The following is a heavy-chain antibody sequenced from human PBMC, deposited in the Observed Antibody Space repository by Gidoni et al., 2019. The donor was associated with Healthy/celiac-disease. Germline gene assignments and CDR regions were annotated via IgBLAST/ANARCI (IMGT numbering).Heavy chain of an antibody. CDR1: GFTFSSYS. CDR3: ARDGLWLRYAFDY. D-gene: IGHD5-12*01. Sequence: EVQLVESGGGLVKPGGSLRLSGAASGFTFSSYSMNWVRQAPGKGLEWVSSISSSSSYIYYADSVKGRFTISRDNAKNSLYLQMNSRRAEDTAVYYCARDGLWLRYAFDYWGQGTLVTVSS. V-gene: IGHV3-21*01. CDR2: ISSSSSYI. J-gene: IGHJ4*02.